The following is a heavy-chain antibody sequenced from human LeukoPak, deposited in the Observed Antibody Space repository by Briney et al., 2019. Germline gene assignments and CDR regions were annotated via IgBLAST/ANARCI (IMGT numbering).Heavy chain of an antibody. CDR3: ARDSIGYSSGYRGNWFDP. J-gene: IGHJ5*02. Sequence: ASVKVSCKASGGTFSSYAISWVRQAPGQGLEWMGGIIPIFGTANYAQKFQGRVTITADESTSTAYMELSSLRSEDTAVYYCARDSIGYSSGYRGNWFDPWGQGTLVTVSS. V-gene: IGHV1-69*13. D-gene: IGHD6-19*01. CDR2: IIPIFGTA. CDR1: GGTFSSYA.